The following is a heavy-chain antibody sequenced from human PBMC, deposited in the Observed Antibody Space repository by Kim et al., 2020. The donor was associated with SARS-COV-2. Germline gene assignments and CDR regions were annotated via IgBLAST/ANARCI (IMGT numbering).Heavy chain of an antibody. CDR1: GFIFTNYY. CDR3: ARAEHRLAGGYSGMAV. Sequence: GGSLRLSCTASGFIFTNYYMTWIRQAPGKGLEGISNISGSSNYRNYADSVKGRFTISRDNAKNSRYLHLNSLIAEDTAVYYCARAEHRLAGGYSGMAVWG. V-gene: IGHV3-11*06. J-gene: IGHJ6*01. CDR2: ISGSSNYR. D-gene: IGHD1-1*01.